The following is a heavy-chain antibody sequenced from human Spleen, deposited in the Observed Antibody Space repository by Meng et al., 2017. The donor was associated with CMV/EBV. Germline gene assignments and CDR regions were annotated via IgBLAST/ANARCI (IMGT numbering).Heavy chain of an antibody. D-gene: IGHD6-6*01. CDR3: AVIGYTSSSFFYLDS. Sequence: ESLKISCSVSGTSISGSRYYWGWIRQPPGKGLEWMGSIYYSGITYHNSSLRSRVTISVDTSKNQVSLELGSVTAADTAVYYCAVIGYTSSSFFYLDSWGPGTLVTVSS. V-gene: IGHV4-39*07. CDR2: IYYSGIT. J-gene: IGHJ4*02. CDR1: GTSISGSRYY.